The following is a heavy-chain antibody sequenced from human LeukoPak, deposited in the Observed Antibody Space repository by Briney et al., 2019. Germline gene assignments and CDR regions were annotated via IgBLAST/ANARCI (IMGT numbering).Heavy chain of an antibody. J-gene: IGHJ4*01. CDR1: GGSFIGYY. D-gene: IGHD6-13*01. CDR2: INHSGST. CDR3: ARHALAAAGTYFDY. Sequence: SETLSLTCAVYGGSFIGYYWSWIRQPPGKGLEWIGEINHSGSTNYNPSLKSRVTISVDTSKNQFSLKLSSVTAADTAVYYCARHALAAAGTYFDYWGQGTLVTVSS. V-gene: IGHV4-34*01.